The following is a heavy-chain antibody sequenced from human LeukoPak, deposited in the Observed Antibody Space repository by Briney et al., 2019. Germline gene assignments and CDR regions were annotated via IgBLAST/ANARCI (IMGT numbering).Heavy chain of an antibody. D-gene: IGHD3-16*01. J-gene: IGHJ6*02. Sequence: ASVKVSCKASGYTFTGYYIHWVRQAPGQGLEWMGWINPNSGGTNYAQKFQGRVTMTRDTSISTAYMELSRLRSDDTAVYYCARLRVMDYYYYGMDVWGQGTTVTVSS. V-gene: IGHV1-2*02. CDR3: ARLRVMDYYYYGMDV. CDR1: GYTFTGYY. CDR2: INPNSGGT.